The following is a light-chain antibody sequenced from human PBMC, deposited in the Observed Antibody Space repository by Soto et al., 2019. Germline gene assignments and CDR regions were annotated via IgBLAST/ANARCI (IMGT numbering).Light chain of an antibody. CDR1: QGISNY. Sequence: ALPMTQSPSSLSASVGARVTITCRASQGISNYLAWYQQKPGKVPKLLIYDASSLESGVPSRFSGSGSGTDFTLTISCLQSEDVATYYCQQYYSFPWTFGQGTKVDIK. CDR2: DAS. V-gene: IGKV1-13*02. CDR3: QQYYSFPWT. J-gene: IGKJ1*01.